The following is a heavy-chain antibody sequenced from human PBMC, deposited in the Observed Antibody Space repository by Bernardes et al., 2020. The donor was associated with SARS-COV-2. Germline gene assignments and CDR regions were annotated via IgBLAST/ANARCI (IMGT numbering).Heavy chain of an antibody. CDR2: ISTGISVI. D-gene: IGHD1-1*01. Sequence: GGSLRLSCAASEFLFRTYGMNWVRQAPGKGLEWLSYISTGISVIYYADSVKGRFTISRDNAKNSLFLQMNSLRAEDTAVYYCVSDGTTGYFAYWGQGTLVTVSS. V-gene: IGHV3-48*01. J-gene: IGHJ4*02. CDR1: EFLFRTYG. CDR3: VSDGTTGYFAY.